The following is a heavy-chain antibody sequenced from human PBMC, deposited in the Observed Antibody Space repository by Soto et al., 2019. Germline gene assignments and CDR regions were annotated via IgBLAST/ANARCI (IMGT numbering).Heavy chain of an antibody. CDR1: GGTFSSYA. V-gene: IGHV1-69*06. CDR3: AWYGGIAGEIYYYYGMDV. D-gene: IGHD4-17*01. Sequence: QVQLVQSGAEVKKPGSSVKVSCKASGGTFSSYAISWVRQAPGQGLEWMGGIIPIFGTANYAQQFQGRVTITADKSTSTAYMELSSLRSEDTAVYYCAWYGGIAGEIYYYYGMDVWGQGTTVTVSS. J-gene: IGHJ6*02. CDR2: IIPIFGTA.